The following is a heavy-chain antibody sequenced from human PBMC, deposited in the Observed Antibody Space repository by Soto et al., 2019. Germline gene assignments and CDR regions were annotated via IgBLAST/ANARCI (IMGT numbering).Heavy chain of an antibody. CDR2: IYWDDDK. CDR3: AHSLIGYYYDSSGSYWFDH. CDR1: GFSLSTSGVG. Sequence: QITLKESGPTLVKPTQTLTLTCTFSGFSLSTSGVGVGWIRQPPGKALEWLALIYWDDDKRYSPSPKSTLTVTMDTANNQVVLTMTHMDPVDTATYYCAHSLIGYYYDSSGSYWFDHWGQGTLVTVSS. J-gene: IGHJ5*02. D-gene: IGHD3-22*01. V-gene: IGHV2-5*02.